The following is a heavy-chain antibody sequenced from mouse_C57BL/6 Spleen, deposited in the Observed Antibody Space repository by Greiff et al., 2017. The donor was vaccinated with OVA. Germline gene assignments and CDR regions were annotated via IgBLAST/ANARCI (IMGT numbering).Heavy chain of an antibody. CDR3: ARFPFITTVVADWYFDV. V-gene: IGHV3-8*01. J-gene: IGHJ1*03. D-gene: IGHD1-1*01. CDR2: ISYSGST. CDR1: GYSITSDY. Sequence: EVMLVESGPGLAKPSQTLSLTCSVTGYSITSDYWNWIRKFPGNKLEYMGYISYSGSTYYNPSLKSRISITRDTSKNQYYLQLNSVTTEDTATYYCARFPFITTVVADWYFDVWGTGTTVTVSS.